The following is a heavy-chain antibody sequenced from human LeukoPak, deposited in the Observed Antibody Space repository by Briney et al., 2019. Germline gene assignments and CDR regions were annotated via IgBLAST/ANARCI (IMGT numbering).Heavy chain of an antibody. CDR3: GISAGY. CDR1: GFTFSSYA. Sequence: GGSLRLSCSASGFTFSSYAMHWGRQAPGKGLEYVSAIGSDGDNTYYADSVKGRFTISRDNSKNTLYLQMSSLRAEDTAVYYCGISAGYWGQGTLVTVSS. V-gene: IGHV3-64D*08. CDR2: IGSDGDNT. J-gene: IGHJ4*02. D-gene: IGHD3-3*02.